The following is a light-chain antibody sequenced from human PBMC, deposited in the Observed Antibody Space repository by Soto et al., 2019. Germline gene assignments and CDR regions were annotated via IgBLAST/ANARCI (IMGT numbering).Light chain of an antibody. CDR3: QQSNSHS. CDR1: QSIGFW. V-gene: IGKV1-5*03. J-gene: IGKJ1*01. CDR2: KAS. Sequence: DIQLTQSPSTLSASVGDRVTLTCRASQSIGFWLAWYQQKAGKAPKLLIYKASSLESGVPARFSASGYGTAFTLTISSLQPDEFATYYCQQSNSHSFGPGTKVEIK.